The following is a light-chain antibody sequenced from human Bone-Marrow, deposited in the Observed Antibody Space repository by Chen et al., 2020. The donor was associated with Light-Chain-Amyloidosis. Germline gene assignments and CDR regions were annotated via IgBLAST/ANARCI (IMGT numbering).Light chain of an antibody. CDR3: QVWERSSDRPV. J-gene: IGLJ3*02. V-gene: IGLV3-21*02. CDR1: NIGSTS. Sequence: SYVLTQPSSVSVAPGQTATIACGGNNIGSTSVHWYQQTPGQAPLLVVYDDSDRPSGNPERLSGANSGNTATLTIRRVEAGDEADYYCQVWERSSDRPVFGGGTKLTVL. CDR2: DDS.